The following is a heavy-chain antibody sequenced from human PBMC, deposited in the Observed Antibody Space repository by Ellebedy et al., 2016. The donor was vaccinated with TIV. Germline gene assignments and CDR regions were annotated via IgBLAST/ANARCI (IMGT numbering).Heavy chain of an antibody. D-gene: IGHD6-6*01. Sequence: SETLSLTXTVSGGSISSYYWSWIRQPAGKGLEWIGRIYTSGSTNYNPSLKSRVTMSVDTSKNQFSLKLSSVTAADTAVYYCARGGSIAARLYYFDYWGQGTLVTVSS. CDR2: IYTSGST. CDR1: GGSISSYY. V-gene: IGHV4-4*07. CDR3: ARGGSIAARLYYFDY. J-gene: IGHJ4*02.